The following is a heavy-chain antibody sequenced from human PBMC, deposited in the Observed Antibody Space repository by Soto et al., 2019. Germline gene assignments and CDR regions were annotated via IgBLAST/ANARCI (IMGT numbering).Heavy chain of an antibody. V-gene: IGHV4-61*08. Sequence: LSLTCTVSGGSISSGGYYWNWIRQHPGKGLEWIGYIYYSGSTNYNPSLKSRVTISVDTSKNQFSLKLSSVTAEDTGVYYCVRDRPGSQEYFDYWGQGNMVTVSS. CDR3: VRDRPGSQEYFDY. CDR2: IYYSGST. D-gene: IGHD3-10*01. J-gene: IGHJ4*02. CDR1: GGSISSGGYY.